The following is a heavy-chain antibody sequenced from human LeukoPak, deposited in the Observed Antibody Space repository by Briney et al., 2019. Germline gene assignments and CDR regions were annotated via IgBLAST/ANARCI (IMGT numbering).Heavy chain of an antibody. J-gene: IGHJ4*02. CDR3: ARRAGAYSHPYDY. D-gene: IGHD4/OR15-4a*01. CDR1: GFTVSSNS. V-gene: IGHV3-53*01. CDR2: IYSDNT. Sequence: GGSLRLSCTVSGFTVSSNSMSWVRQALGKVLEWVSFIYSDNTHYSDSVKGRFTISRDNSKNTLYLQMNSLRAEDTAVYYCARRAGAYSHPYDYWGQGTLVTVSS.